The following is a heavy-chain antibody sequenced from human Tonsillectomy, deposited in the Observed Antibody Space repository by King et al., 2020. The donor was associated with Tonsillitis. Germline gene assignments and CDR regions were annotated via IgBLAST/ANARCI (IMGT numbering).Heavy chain of an antibody. D-gene: IGHD4-17*01. CDR1: GGSITSYV. J-gene: IGHJ3*02. Sequence: VQLQESGPGLVKPSETLSLTCTVSGGSITSYVWSWIRQPAGKGLEWIGRIYAAGTTSYNPSLKSRVSMSLDTSKNHFSLMLSSVTAADTALYYCAKYLRTAVPTLGDAFDIWGQGKMVTVSS. CDR3: AKYLRTAVPTLGDAFDI. V-gene: IGHV4-4*07. CDR2: IYAAGTT.